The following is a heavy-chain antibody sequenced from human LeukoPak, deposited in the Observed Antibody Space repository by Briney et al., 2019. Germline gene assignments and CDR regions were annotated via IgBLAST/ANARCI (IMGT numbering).Heavy chain of an antibody. CDR1: GFTFSNYG. J-gene: IGHJ4*02. CDR3: ANNFDY. CDR2: IWHDGSNK. Sequence: GGSLRLSCAASGFTFSNYGMHWVRPGRGKGLEWVAVIWHDGSNKYYADSVKGRSTISRDNSRNTVYLQMNNLRAEDTAVYYCANNFDYWGRGTLVTVSS. V-gene: IGHV3-33*06.